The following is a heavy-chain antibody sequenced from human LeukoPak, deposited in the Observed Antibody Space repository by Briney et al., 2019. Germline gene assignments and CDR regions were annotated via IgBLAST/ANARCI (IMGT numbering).Heavy chain of an antibody. CDR2: IRDLGQTT. V-gene: IGHV3-23*01. Sequence: AGSLRLSCAASGFHFGVSAIAWVRPAAGKGREWVAVIRDLGQTTYYKDTVEGRFTISRDNAKNTLYLQMKSLRAEETGVYYCAKDAQGGSAAYNWFGSWGQGTLVTVSA. CDR3: AKDAQGGSAAYNWFGS. D-gene: IGHD6-19*01. J-gene: IGHJ5*01. CDR1: GFHFGVSA.